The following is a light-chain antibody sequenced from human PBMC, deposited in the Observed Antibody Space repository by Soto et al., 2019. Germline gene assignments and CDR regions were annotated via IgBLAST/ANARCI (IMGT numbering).Light chain of an antibody. CDR3: EQAYITPWT. CDR1: QYISRY. Sequence: DIQMTQSPSSLSASVGDRVTITCRASQYISRYLNWYQQRPGKAPKLLIYAASSLQSGVPSRFSGRGSGTDFTLSISSLQPEDSATYFCEQAYITPWTSGQVTKVEIK. J-gene: IGKJ1*01. V-gene: IGKV1-39*01. CDR2: AAS.